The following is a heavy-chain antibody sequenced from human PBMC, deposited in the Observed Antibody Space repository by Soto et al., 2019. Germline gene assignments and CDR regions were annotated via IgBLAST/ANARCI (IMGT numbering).Heavy chain of an antibody. CDR1: GFTFSSYA. D-gene: IGHD2-8*01. V-gene: IGHV3-23*01. J-gene: IGHJ5*02. Sequence: PGGSLRLSCAASGFTFSSYAMSWVRQAPGKGLEWVSGISGSGGSTYYADSVKGRFTISRDNSKNTLYLQMNSLRAEDTAVYYCARDHGMRYWFDPWGQVNLVTVSS. CDR2: ISGSGGST. CDR3: ARDHGMRYWFDP.